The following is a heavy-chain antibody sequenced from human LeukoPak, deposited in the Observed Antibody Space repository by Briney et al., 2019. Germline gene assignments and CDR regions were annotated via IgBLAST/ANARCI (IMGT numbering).Heavy chain of an antibody. CDR1: GFTFSSYA. CDR3: ARDGYDFWSGAYYYYGMDV. CDR2: ISGSGGST. J-gene: IGHJ6*02. Sequence: GGSLRLSCAASGFTFSSYAMSWVRQAPGKGLEWVSAISGSGGSTYYADSVKGRFTISRDNSKNTLYLQMNSLRAEDTAVYYCARDGYDFWSGAYYYYGMDVWGQGTTVTVSS. V-gene: IGHV3-23*01. D-gene: IGHD3-3*01.